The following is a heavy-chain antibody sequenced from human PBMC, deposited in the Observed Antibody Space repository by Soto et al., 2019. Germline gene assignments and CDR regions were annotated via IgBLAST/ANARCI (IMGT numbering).Heavy chain of an antibody. J-gene: IGHJ6*02. CDR1: GGTFSSYA. V-gene: IGHV1-69*06. Sequence: QVQLVQSGAEVKKPGSSVKVSCKASGGTFSSYAISWVRQAPGQGLEWMGGIIPIFGTANYAQKFQGRVTITADKSTSTAYVELSSLRSEDTAVYYCARVDYGDYADYYYYGMDVWGQGTTVTVSS. CDR3: ARVDYGDYADYYYYGMDV. D-gene: IGHD4-17*01. CDR2: IIPIFGTA.